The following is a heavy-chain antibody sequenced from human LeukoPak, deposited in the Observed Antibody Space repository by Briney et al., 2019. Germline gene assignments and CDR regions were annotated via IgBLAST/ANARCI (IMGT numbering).Heavy chain of an antibody. CDR1: GFTFSSYS. V-gene: IGHV3-21*01. J-gene: IGHJ5*02. D-gene: IGHD4-11*01. Sequence: GGSLRLSCAASGFTFSSYSMMWVRQAPGKGREWVSSISSSSSYIYYADSVKGRFTISRDNAKNSLYLQMNSLRAEDTAVYYCARDRRYSNYNWFDPWGQGTLVTVSS. CDR3: ARDRRYSNYNWFDP. CDR2: ISSSSSYI.